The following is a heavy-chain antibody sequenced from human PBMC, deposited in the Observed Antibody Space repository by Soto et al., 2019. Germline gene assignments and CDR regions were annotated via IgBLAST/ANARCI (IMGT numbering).Heavy chain of an antibody. CDR3: ARDASDMVVVVAAINWFDP. J-gene: IGHJ5*02. Sequence: QVQLVESGGGVVQPGRSLRLSCAASGFTFSSYGMHWVRQAPGKGLEWVAVIWYDGSNKYYADSVKGRLTISRDNSKNTLYLQMNSLRAEDTAVYYGARDASDMVVVVAAINWFDPWGQGTLVTVSS. CDR2: IWYDGSNK. D-gene: IGHD2-15*01. CDR1: GFTFSSYG. V-gene: IGHV3-33*01.